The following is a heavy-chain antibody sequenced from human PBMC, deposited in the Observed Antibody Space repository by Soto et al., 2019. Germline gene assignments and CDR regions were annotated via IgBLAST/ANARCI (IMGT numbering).Heavy chain of an antibody. J-gene: IGHJ4*02. Sequence: PSETLSLTCTVSGGSISSSSYYWGWIRQPPGKGLEWIGSIYYSGSTYYNPSLKSRVTISVDTSKNQFSLKLSSVTAADTAVYYCAILTTYYYDSSGYYFDYWGQGTLVPVSS. V-gene: IGHV4-39*01. CDR3: AILTTYYYDSSGYYFDY. CDR2: IYYSGST. CDR1: GGSISSSSYY. D-gene: IGHD3-22*01.